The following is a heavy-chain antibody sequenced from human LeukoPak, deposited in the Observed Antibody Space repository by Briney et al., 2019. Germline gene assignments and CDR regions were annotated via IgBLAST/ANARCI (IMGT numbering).Heavy chain of an antibody. J-gene: IGHJ4*02. V-gene: IGHV4-61*02. Sequence: SETLSLTCSVSGGSIYSGTYYWSWIRQPAGKGLEWIGRIYTSGSTNYHPSLKSRVTVSLDISKNQFSLKLSSVTAADTAVYYCAKHGITGTNTFDYWGQGTLVTVSS. CDR3: AKHGITGTNTFDY. D-gene: IGHD1-20*01. CDR1: GGSIYSGTYY. CDR2: IYTSGST.